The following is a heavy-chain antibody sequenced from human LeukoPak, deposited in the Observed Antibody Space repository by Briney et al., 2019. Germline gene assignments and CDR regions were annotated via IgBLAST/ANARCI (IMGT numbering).Heavy chain of an antibody. V-gene: IGHV4-39*07. Sequence: SETLSLTCTVSGGSISSGSYYWGWIRQPPGKGLEWIGSIYYSGSTYYNPSLKSRVTISVDTSKNQFSLKLSSVTAADTAVYYCARDFSNPPAIYYFDYWGQGTLVTVSS. CDR1: GGSISSGSYY. J-gene: IGHJ4*02. D-gene: IGHD2-2*01. CDR2: IYYSGST. CDR3: ARDFSNPPAIYYFDY.